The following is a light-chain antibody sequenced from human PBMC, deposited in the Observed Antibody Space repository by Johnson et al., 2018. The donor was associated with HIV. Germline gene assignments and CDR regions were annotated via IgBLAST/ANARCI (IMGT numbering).Light chain of an antibody. V-gene: IGLV1-51*02. J-gene: IGLJ1*01. CDR3: GAWDSTLRTAF. CDR1: VSNIESYF. CDR2: EDN. Sequence: QSVLTQPPSVSAAPGQTVNISCSGNVSNIESYFVSWYQQLPGAAPTLLIYEDNKRPSGIPDRFSGSKSGATATLGITGLQTGDEADYYCGAWDSTLRTAFFGTGTKVTVL.